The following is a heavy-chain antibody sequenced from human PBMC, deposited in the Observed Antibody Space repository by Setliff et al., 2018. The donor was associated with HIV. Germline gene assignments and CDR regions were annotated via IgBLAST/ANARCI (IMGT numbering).Heavy chain of an antibody. CDR1: GFIFSNYA. D-gene: IGHD5-12*01. CDR3: ARDRDIVSTMENWFDP. CDR2: ISSSGATM. J-gene: IGHJ5*02. Sequence: GGSLRLSCVGSGFIFSNYAMNWVRQAPGKGLEWISYISSSGATMFYADSVKGRFTISRDNAKNSLFLQMNSLRVEDTAIYYCARDRDIVSTMENWFDPWGQGTLVTVSS. V-gene: IGHV3-48*01.